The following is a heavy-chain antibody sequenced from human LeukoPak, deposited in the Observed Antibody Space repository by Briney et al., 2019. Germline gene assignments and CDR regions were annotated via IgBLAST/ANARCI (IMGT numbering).Heavy chain of an antibody. J-gene: IGHJ5*02. CDR3: ARAPSNSGYNWFDP. CDR1: GGSISSYY. V-gene: IGHV4-59*01. D-gene: IGHD2-2*03. CDR2: IYYSGRT. Sequence: SETLSLTCTVSGGSISSYYWSWIRQPAGKGLEWIGYIYYSGRTNYNPSLKSRVTISVDTSKNQFSLKLSSVTAADTAVYYCARAPSNSGYNWFDPWGQGTLVTVSS.